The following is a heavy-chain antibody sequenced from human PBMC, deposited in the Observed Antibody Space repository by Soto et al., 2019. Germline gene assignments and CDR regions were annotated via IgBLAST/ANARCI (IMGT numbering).Heavy chain of an antibody. J-gene: IGHJ4*02. Sequence: QITLQESGPTLVKPTQTLTLTCTFSGFSFTTSGVGVGWIRQSPGKALEWLALIYWDGDKRYSPSLKSRLTSTKYXXKXQXXLTLTNMDPVDTPTYYCAHSLPHLISGRYSRHFDSWGQGTLVPVSS. CDR2: IYWDGDK. V-gene: IGHV2-5*02. D-gene: IGHD2-15*01. CDR1: GFSFTTSGVG. CDR3: AHSLPHLISGRYSRHFDS.